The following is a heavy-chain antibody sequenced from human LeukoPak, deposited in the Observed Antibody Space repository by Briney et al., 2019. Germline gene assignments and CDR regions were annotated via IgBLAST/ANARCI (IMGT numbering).Heavy chain of an antibody. CDR2: ISALNGKS. D-gene: IGHD3-9*01. V-gene: IGHV1-18*01. Sequence: GASVKVSCKASGYNFDIFGMTWVRQAPGQGFEWIGWISALNGKSDYAQNFRGRVTMTMDTSTNTAYMELRSLRSDDTAVYYCARAGYYEILTGYLSSKYFDYWGQGTLVTVSS. CDR1: GYNFDIFG. J-gene: IGHJ4*02. CDR3: ARAGYYEILTGYLSSKYFDY.